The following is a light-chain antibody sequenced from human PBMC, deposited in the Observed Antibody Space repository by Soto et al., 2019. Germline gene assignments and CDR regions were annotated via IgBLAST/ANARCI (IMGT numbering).Light chain of an antibody. J-gene: IGKJ3*01. CDR3: QQSFSTPFFT. Sequence: DVQMNQSPSSLSASVGDRVTITCRASRSIDNYLNWYQQKPGEAPQLLIYAASSLHSGVPSRFSGSGSGTDFTLTIRSLQPEDFATYYCQQSFSTPFFTFGPGTKVDIK. V-gene: IGKV1-39*01. CDR2: AAS. CDR1: RSIDNY.